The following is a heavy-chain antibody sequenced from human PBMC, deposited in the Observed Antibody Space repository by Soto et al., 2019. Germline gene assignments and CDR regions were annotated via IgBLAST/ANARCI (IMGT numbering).Heavy chain of an antibody. D-gene: IGHD5-18*01. CDR1: GYTFTSYY. Sequence: QVQLVQSGAEVKKPGASVKVSCKASGYTFTSYYMHWVRQAPGQGLEWMGIINPSGGSTSYAQKFQGRVTMTRDTSTSTVYRELGSLRSEDTAVYYCARDGLRLWSTGTLDYGGQGTLVTVSS. CDR3: ARDGLRLWSTGTLDY. J-gene: IGHJ4*02. CDR2: INPSGGST. V-gene: IGHV1-46*01.